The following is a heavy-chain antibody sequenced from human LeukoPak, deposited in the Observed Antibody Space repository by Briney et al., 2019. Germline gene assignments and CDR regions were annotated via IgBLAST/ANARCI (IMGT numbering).Heavy chain of an antibody. CDR2: INHSGST. J-gene: IGHJ4*02. CDR1: GGSFSGYY. CDR3: GRQIVVVPAATFDY. V-gene: IGHV4-34*01. D-gene: IGHD2-2*01. Sequence: SETLSLTCAVYGGSFSGYYWSWIRQPPGKGLEWIGEINHSGSTNYNPSLKSRVTISVDTSKNQFSLKLSSVTAADTAVYYCGRQIVVVPAATFDYWGQGTLVTVSS.